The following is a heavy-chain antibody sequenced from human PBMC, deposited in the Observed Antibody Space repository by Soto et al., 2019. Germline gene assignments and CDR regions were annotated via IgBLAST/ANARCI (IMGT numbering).Heavy chain of an antibody. CDR2: ISAYNGNT. J-gene: IGHJ3*01. V-gene: IGHV1-18*01. CDR1: GYTFTSYG. D-gene: IGHD2-15*01. CDR3: ASSGLVVVAATGHAIDF. Sequence: ASVKVSCKASGYTFTSYGISWVRQAPGQGLEWMGWISAYNGNTNYAQKLQGRVTMTTDTSTSTAYMELRSLRSDDTAVYYCASSGLVVVAATGHAIDFWGQGTMVTVSS.